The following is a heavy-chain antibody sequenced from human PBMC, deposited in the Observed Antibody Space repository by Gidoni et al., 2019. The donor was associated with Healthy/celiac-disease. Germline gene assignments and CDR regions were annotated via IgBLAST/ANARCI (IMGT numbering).Heavy chain of an antibody. CDR1: GFTFGAYA. Sequence: EVQLVESGGGLVQPGRSLRLSCTASGFTFGAYAMSWVRPAPGKGLEWVGFIRSKAYGGTTEYAASVKGRFTISRDDSKSIAYLQMNSLKTEDTAVYYCTRDGYCSSTSCYGGPNWFDPWGQGTLVTVSS. CDR2: IRSKAYGGTT. D-gene: IGHD2-2*01. J-gene: IGHJ5*02. CDR3: TRDGYCSSTSCYGGPNWFDP. V-gene: IGHV3-49*04.